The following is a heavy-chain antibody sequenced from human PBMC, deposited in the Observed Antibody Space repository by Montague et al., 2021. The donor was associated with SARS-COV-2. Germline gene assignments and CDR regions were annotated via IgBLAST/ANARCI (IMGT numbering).Heavy chain of an antibody. CDR1: GRSISSYY. Sequence: SDSLSLTCTVSGRSISSYYWNWIRQPAGKGLELIGRTHTSGSTNYNPSLRSRVTMSIDTSKNQFSLRLSSVTAADTAVYYCVRDRGSAADKAFDNWGQGTLVTVSS. V-gene: IGHV4-4*07. CDR3: VRDRGSAADKAFDN. D-gene: IGHD6-13*01. J-gene: IGHJ4*02. CDR2: THTSGST.